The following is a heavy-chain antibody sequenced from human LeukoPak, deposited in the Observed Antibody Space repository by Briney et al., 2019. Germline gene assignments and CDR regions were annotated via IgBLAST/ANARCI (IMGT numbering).Heavy chain of an antibody. CDR3: ARDQGLTAPPPYGLDV. Sequence: SVKVSCKTSGGTFSSSAITWVRQAPGQGLEWMGRIIPVLNITTYAQKFQGSVTITADTSTSTVYMELSSLRSEETAVYYCARDQGLTAPPPYGLDVWGQGTTVTVSS. V-gene: IGHV1-69*04. J-gene: IGHJ6*02. CDR1: GGTFSSSA. D-gene: IGHD5-18*01. CDR2: IIPVLNIT.